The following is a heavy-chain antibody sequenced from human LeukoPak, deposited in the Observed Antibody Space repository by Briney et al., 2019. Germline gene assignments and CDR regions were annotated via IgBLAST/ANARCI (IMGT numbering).Heavy chain of an antibody. D-gene: IGHD6-6*01. CDR2: IWYDGSNK. V-gene: IGHV3-33*06. CDR1: GFTFSSYG. CDR3: AKAARRWLLDY. J-gene: IGHJ4*02. Sequence: GGSLRLSCAASGFTFSSYGMHWVRQAPGKGLEWVAVIWYDGSNKYYADSVKGRFTISRDNSKNTLYLQMNSLRAEDTAVYYCAKAARRWLLDYWGQRTLVTVSS.